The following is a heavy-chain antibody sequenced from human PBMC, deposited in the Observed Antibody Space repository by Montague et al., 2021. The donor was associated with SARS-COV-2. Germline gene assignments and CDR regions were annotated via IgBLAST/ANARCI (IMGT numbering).Heavy chain of an antibody. J-gene: IGHJ4*02. Sequence: SLRLSCAASGFTFDDFAMHWVRQALGKGLEWVSSTSWDGGVKGYADSVKGRFTISRDNARNSPYLQMNSLRPDGTAFYYCAKGRHGSGTYYSDSWGQGTLVTVSS. V-gene: IGHV3-9*01. CDR3: AKGRHGSGTYYSDS. CDR2: TSWDGGVK. D-gene: IGHD3-10*01. CDR1: GFTFDDFA.